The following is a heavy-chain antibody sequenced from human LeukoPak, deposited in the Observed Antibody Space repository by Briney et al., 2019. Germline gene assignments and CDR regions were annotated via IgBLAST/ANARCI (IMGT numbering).Heavy chain of an antibody. J-gene: IGHJ5*02. CDR3: TRGPLWVKERLFDP. CDR1: GYSISSGYY. V-gene: IGHV4-38-2*02. CDR2: IYHSGST. Sequence: SETLSLTCTVSGYSISSGYYWGWIRPPPGKGLEWIGSIYHSGSTYYNPSLKSRVTISVDTSKNHFSLKLRSVTAADTAVYYCTRGPLWVKERLFDPWGQGTLVTVSS. D-gene: IGHD3-16*01.